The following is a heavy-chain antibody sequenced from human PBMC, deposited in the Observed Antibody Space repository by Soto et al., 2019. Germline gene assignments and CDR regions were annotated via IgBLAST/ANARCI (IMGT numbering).Heavy chain of an antibody. CDR2: IYPGDSDT. J-gene: IGHJ6*03. CDR1: GYSFTSYW. CDR3: ARHLPFTGAYYYSYMDV. Sequence: GESLKISCKGSGYSFTSYWIAWVLQMPGKGLEWMGIIYPGDSDTRYSPSFQGQVTISAGKSISTAYLQWSSLKASDPAMYYCARHLPFTGAYYYSYMDVWGKGTTVTAP. D-gene: IGHD4-4*01. V-gene: IGHV5-51*01.